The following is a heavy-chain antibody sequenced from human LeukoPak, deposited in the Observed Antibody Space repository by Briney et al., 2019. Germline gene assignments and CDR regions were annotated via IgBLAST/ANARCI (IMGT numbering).Heavy chain of an antibody. D-gene: IGHD3-22*01. CDR3: ARELGDRSDENWFDP. CDR2: IYYSGST. V-gene: IGHV4-39*07. CDR1: GGSISSSSYY. J-gene: IGHJ5*02. Sequence: SETLSLTCTVSGGSISSSSYYWGWIRQPPGKGLEWIGSIYYSGSTYYNPSLKSRVTVSVDTSKNQFSLKLSSVTAADTAVYYCARELGDRSDENWFDPWGQGTLVTVSS.